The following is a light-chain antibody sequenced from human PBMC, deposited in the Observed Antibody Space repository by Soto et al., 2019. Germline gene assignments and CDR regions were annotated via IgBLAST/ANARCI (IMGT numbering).Light chain of an antibody. CDR1: QSVSSN. V-gene: IGKV3-15*01. Sequence: EIVMTQSPATLSVSPVERATLSCMASQSVSSNLAWYQQKPGQAPRLLIYGASTRATGIPARFSGSGSGTEFTLTISSLQSEDFAVYYCQQYNNWPITFGQGTKVDIK. CDR2: GAS. CDR3: QQYNNWPIT. J-gene: IGKJ1*01.